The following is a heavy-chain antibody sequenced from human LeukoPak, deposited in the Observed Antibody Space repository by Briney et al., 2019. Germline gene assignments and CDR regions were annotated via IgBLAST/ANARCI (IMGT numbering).Heavy chain of an antibody. J-gene: IGHJ4*02. CDR3: ARGRRYNWNYVDY. CDR1: GGSISSYY. V-gene: IGHV4-34*01. D-gene: IGHD1-20*01. CDR2: INHSGST. Sequence: PSETLSLTCTVSGGSISSYYWSWIRQPPGKGLEWIGEINHSGSTNYNPSLKSRVTISVDTSKNQFSLKLSSVTAADTAVYYCARGRRYNWNYVDYWGQGTLVTVSS.